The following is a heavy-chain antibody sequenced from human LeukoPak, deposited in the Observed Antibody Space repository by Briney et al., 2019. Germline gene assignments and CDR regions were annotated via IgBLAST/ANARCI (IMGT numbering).Heavy chain of an antibody. CDR3: ARDLGYDSSSYLGY. CDR2: IYYSGST. V-gene: IGHV4-59*01. D-gene: IGHD3-22*01. J-gene: IGHJ4*02. Sequence: SETLSLTCTVSGGSISSYYWSWIRQPPGKGLEWIGYIYYSGSTNYNPSLKSRVTISVDTSKNQFSLKLSSVTAADTAVYYCARDLGYDSSSYLGYWGQGTLVTVSS. CDR1: GGSISSYY.